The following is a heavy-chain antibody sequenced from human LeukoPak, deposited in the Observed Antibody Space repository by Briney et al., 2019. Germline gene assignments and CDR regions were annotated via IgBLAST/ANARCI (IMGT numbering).Heavy chain of an antibody. J-gene: IGHJ4*02. CDR3: ARAGVAAGTRYFEY. CDR1: GFTFSSYE. V-gene: IGHV3-48*03. Sequence: PGGSLRLSCAASGFTFSSYEMNWVRQAPGKGLEWVSYISSSGSTIYYADPVKGRFTISRDNAKNSLYLQMNSLRAEDTGVYYCARAGVAAGTRYFEYWGQGTLVTVSS. D-gene: IGHD6-13*01. CDR2: ISSSGSTI.